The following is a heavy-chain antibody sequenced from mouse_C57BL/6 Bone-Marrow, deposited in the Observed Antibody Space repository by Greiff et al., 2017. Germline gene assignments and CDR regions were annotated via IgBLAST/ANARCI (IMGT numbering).Heavy chain of an antibody. CDR2: IYPGDGDT. Sequence: QVQLKQSGAELVKPGASVKISCKASGYAFSSYWMNWVKQRPGKGLEGIGQIYPGDGDTNYNGKFKGKATLTADKSSSTAFMQLSSLTSEDSAVYFCAPIYYDYDDVLFAYWGQGTLVTVSA. D-gene: IGHD2-4*01. CDR1: GYAFSSYW. CDR3: APIYYDYDDVLFAY. J-gene: IGHJ3*01. V-gene: IGHV1-80*01.